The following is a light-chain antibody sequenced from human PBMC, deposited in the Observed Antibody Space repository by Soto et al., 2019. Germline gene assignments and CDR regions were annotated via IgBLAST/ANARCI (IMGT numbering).Light chain of an antibody. CDR2: KAS. J-gene: IGKJ1*01. CDR3: QQYHSYSRT. CDR1: QTIFSW. Sequence: DIQMTQSPSTLSASVGDRVTITCRASQTIFSWLAWYQQKPGTPPKLLIYKASTLQSGVPSRFSGSGSGTESTLTISSLQPDDIATYYCQQYHSYSRTFGQGTKVDI. V-gene: IGKV1-5*03.